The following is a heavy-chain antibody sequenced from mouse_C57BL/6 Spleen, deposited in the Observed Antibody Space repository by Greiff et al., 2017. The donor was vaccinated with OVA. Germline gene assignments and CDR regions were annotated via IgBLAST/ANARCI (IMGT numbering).Heavy chain of an antibody. J-gene: IGHJ3*01. CDR2: IRNKANGYTT. CDR1: GFTFTDYY. CDR3: ARSSHYYGSIPFAY. Sequence: EVQVVESGGGLVQPGGSLSLSCAASGFTFTDYYMSWVRQPPGKALEWLGFIRNKANGYTTEYSASVKGRFTISRDNSQSILYLQMNALRAEDSATYYCARSSHYYGSIPFAYWGQGTLVTVSA. D-gene: IGHD1-1*01. V-gene: IGHV7-3*01.